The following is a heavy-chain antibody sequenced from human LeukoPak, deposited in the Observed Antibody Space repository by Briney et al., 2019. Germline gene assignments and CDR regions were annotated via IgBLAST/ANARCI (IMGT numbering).Heavy chain of an antibody. CDR1: GYSISSGYY. V-gene: IGHV4-38-2*01. CDR2: SYHSGST. Sequence: SETLSLTCAVSGYSISSGYYWGWIRQPPGKGLEWIGSSYHSGSTYYNPSLNSRVTISVYTSKNQFSLKLSSVTDADTDVYYCARLSSWYRIYYYYYMDVWGKGTTVTVSS. J-gene: IGHJ6*03. D-gene: IGHD6-13*01. CDR3: ARLSSWYRIYYYYYMDV.